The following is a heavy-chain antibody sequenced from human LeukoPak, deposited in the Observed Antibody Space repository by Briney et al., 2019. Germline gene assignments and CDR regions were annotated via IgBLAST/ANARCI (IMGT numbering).Heavy chain of an antibody. CDR2: ISPVKNTI. V-gene: IGHV3-48*01. J-gene: IGHJ4*02. CDR3: ARESDRHHDLWSGYLALDY. CDR1: GFTFSSYS. Sequence: GGSLRLSCAASGFTFSSYSMNWVRQTPGKGLEWISYISPVKNTIYYADSVKGRFTISRDDAKNSLDLQMNSLRAEDTAVYYCARESDRHHDLWSGYLALDYWGQGTRVTVSS. D-gene: IGHD3-3*01.